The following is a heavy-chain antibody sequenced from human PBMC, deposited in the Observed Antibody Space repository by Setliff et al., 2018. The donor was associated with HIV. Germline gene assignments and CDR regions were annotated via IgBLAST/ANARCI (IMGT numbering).Heavy chain of an antibody. CDR3: ARRVILSYGYYFGY. CDR1: GGSISSSNYY. V-gene: IGHV4-39*01. D-gene: IGHD3-16*02. CDR2: IYYSGNT. J-gene: IGHJ4*02. Sequence: SETLSLTCTVSGGSISSSNYYWGWLRQPPGKGLEWIGSIYYSGNTYYNPSLKSRVTISVDTSKNQFSLQLSSVTAADTAVYHCARRVILSYGYYFGYWGQGTLVTVSS.